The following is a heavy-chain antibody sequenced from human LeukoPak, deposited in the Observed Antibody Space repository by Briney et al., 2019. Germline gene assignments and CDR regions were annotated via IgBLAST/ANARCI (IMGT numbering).Heavy chain of an antibody. CDR1: GGSISSYH. D-gene: IGHD2-2*01. CDR2: IYYSGST. Sequence: SETLSLTCTVSGGSISSYHWSWIRQPPGKGLEWIGYIYYSGSTNYNPSLKSRVTISVDTSKNQFSLKLSSVTAADTAVYYCARGPAARAAQHAFDIWGQGTMVTVSS. J-gene: IGHJ3*02. V-gene: IGHV4-59*01. CDR3: ARGPAARAAQHAFDI.